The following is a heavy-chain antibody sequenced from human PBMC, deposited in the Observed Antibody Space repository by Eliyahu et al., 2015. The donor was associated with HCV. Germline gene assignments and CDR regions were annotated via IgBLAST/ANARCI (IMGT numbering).Heavy chain of an antibody. CDR1: GGAVSSSAYY. CDR3: ARLPYDVWGTYIVY. Sequence: QLQLQESGPGLVKPSETLSLTCTVSGGAVSSSAYYWGWIRQPPGKGLEWIGGIYNSGSTYYNPSLKSRVTMSVDTSKNQFSLKLSSVTASDTAVYYCARLPYDVWGTYIVYWGQGTLVTVSS. V-gene: IGHV4-39*01. CDR2: IYNSGST. J-gene: IGHJ4*02. D-gene: IGHD3-16*01.